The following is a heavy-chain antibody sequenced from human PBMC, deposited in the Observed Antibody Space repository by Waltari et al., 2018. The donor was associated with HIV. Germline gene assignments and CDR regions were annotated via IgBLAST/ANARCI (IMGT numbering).Heavy chain of an antibody. CDR2: FYPDGSF. J-gene: IGHJ5*02. V-gene: IGHV3-53*02. CDR3: ARGVRYLDP. CDR1: GFNVNTTS. D-gene: IGHD3-9*01. Sequence: ENGGNLMQPGGSLRLSCNMSGFNVNTTSVTSVRHFPGRALEWVSIFYPDGSFHYADSVKGRFTMSRDTSRNTLFLQMNFLIFDDSAIYFCARGVRYLDPWGQGTQVIVSS.